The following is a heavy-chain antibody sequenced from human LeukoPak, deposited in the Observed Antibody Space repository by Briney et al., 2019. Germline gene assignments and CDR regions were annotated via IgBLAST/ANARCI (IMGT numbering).Heavy chain of an antibody. CDR3: ARAEHTYYDSSGYFTPFDY. V-gene: IGHV1-2*02. Sequence: ASVKVSCKASGYTFTDYYMHWVPQAPGQGLEWMGWINPNSGGTNYAQNFQGRVTMPRDTSISTAYMELSRLRSDDAAIYYCARAEHTYYDSSGYFTPFDYWGQGTLVTVST. J-gene: IGHJ4*02. CDR2: INPNSGGT. CDR1: GYTFTDYY. D-gene: IGHD3-22*01.